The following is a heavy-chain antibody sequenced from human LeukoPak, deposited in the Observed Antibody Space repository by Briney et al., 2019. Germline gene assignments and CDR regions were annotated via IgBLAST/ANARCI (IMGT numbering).Heavy chain of an antibody. CDR3: ARDKGGYSDY. CDR1: GFTFSSYS. D-gene: IGHD3-22*01. CDR2: ISSGSTTI. J-gene: IGHJ4*02. V-gene: IGHV3-48*01. Sequence: GGSLRLSCAASGFTFSSYSMNWVRQAPGKGLEWISYISSGSTTIYYADSVKGRFTISRDNAKNSLYLQMNSLRAEDTAVYYCARDKGGYSDYWGQGTLVTVSS.